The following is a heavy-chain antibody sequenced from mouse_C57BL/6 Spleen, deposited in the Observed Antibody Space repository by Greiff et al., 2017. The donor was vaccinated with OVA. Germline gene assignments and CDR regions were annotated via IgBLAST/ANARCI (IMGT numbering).Heavy chain of an antibody. CDR3: ARSNHHRFAY. D-gene: IGHD2-5*01. Sequence: QVHVKQPGAELVKPGASVKLSCKASGYTFTSYWMQWVKQRPGQGLEWIGEIDPSDSYTNYNQKFKGKATLTVDTSSSTAYMQLSSLTSEDSAVYYCARSNHHRFAYWGQGTLVTVSA. J-gene: IGHJ3*01. V-gene: IGHV1-50*01. CDR2: IDPSDSYT. CDR1: GYTFTSYW.